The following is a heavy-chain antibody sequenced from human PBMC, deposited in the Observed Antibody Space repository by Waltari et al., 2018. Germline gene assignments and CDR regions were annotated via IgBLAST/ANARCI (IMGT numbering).Heavy chain of an antibody. V-gene: IGHV4-59*01. CDR2: IYYSGST. CDR3: ARVGSSTSYYYYYYYMDV. CDR1: GGSIRSYY. Sequence: QVQLQESGPGLVKPSETLSLTCTVSGGSIRSYYWSWIRQPPGKGLEWIGYIYYSGSTNDNPSLKSRVTISVDTSKNQFSLKLSSVTAADTAVYYCARVGSSTSYYYYYYYMDVWGKGTTVTVSS. D-gene: IGHD2-2*01. J-gene: IGHJ6*03.